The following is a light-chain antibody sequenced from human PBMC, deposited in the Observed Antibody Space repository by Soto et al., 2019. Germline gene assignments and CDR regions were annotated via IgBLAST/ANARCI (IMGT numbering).Light chain of an antibody. CDR2: LGS. Sequence: DIVMTQSPLSLPVTPGEPASISCSSGERLLDSHGYNNVDWYLQKAGQSPQVLIYLGSNRASGVPDRFSGSGSGTDFTLKISRVEADDVGVYYCMQALQTPWTFGQGAKVDIK. J-gene: IGKJ1*01. CDR3: MQALQTPWT. V-gene: IGKV2-28*01. CDR1: ERLLDSHGYNN.